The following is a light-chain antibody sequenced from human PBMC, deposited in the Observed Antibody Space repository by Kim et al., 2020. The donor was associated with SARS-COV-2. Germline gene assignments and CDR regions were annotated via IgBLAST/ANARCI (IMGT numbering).Light chain of an antibody. Sequence: QAVVTQEPSLTVSPGGTVTLTCGSSTGAVTSGHYPYWFQQKPGQAPRTLIYDTSNKHSWTPARFSGSLLGGKAALTLSGAQPEDEAEYYCLLSYSGARARVVGGGTQLTVL. J-gene: IGLJ3*02. CDR2: DTS. V-gene: IGLV7-46*01. CDR3: LLSYSGARARV. CDR1: TGAVTSGHY.